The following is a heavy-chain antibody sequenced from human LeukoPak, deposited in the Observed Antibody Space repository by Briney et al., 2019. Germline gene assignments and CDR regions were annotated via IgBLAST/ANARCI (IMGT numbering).Heavy chain of an antibody. CDR2: MNPNSGNT. J-gene: IGHJ6*02. Sequence: ASVKVSCKASGYTFTSYDINWVRQATGQGLAWMGWMNPNSGNTGYAQKFQGRVTMTRNTSISTAYMELSSLRSEDTAVYYCARGLVATTEKDYYYYGMDVWGQGTTVTVSS. CDR3: ARGLVATTEKDYYYYGMDV. D-gene: IGHD5-12*01. CDR1: GYTFTSYD. V-gene: IGHV1-8*01.